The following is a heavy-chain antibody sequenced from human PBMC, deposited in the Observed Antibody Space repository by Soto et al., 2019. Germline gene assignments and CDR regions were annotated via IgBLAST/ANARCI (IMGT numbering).Heavy chain of an antibody. CDR3: AQMRVFGVVILSYYYYYGMDV. Sequence: QVQLVESGGGVVQPGRSLRLSCAASGFTFSSYGMHWVRQAPGKGLEWVAVISYDGSNKYYADSVKGRFTISRDNSKKTLYLQMNSLRAEATAVYYCAQMRVFGVVILSYYYYYGMDVWGQGTTVTVSS. J-gene: IGHJ6*02. D-gene: IGHD3-3*01. CDR1: GFTFSSYG. V-gene: IGHV3-30*18. CDR2: ISYDGSNK.